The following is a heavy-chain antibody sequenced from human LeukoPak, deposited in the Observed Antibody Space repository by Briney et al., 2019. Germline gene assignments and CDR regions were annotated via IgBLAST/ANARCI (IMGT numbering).Heavy chain of an antibody. Sequence: SQTLSLTCTVSGGSINNGNHFWTWIRQPAGKGLEWIGRIFTGGSTNYNPSLESRLTMSIDTSKNQFSLKLNSVTAADTAVYYCARAGYSYGTGFDYWGQGTLVTVSS. J-gene: IGHJ4*02. CDR1: GGSINNGNHF. D-gene: IGHD5-18*01. CDR2: IFTGGST. V-gene: IGHV4-61*02. CDR3: ARAGYSYGTGFDY.